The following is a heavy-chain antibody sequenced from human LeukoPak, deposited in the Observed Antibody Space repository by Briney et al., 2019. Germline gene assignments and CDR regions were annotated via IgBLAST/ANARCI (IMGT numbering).Heavy chain of an antibody. CDR3: ARLASLSTIAHRGRTWVDP. Sequence: SETLSLTCTVSGGSISSDYWSWIRQPPGKGLEWIGYIYYSGSTNYNPSLESRVTISVDTSRNQFSLKLSSVTAADTAVYYCARLASLSTIAHRGRTWVDPWGQGTLVTVSS. CDR1: GGSISSDY. D-gene: IGHD4/OR15-4a*01. J-gene: IGHJ5*02. V-gene: IGHV4-59*01. CDR2: IYYSGST.